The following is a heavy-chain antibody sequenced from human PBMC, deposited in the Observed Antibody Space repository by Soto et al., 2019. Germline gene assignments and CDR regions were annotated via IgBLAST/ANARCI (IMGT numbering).Heavy chain of an antibody. Sequence: SETLSLTCTVSGGSSSSYYWSWIRQPPGKGLEWIGYIYYSGSTNYNPSLKSRVTISVDTSKNQFSLKLSSVTAADTAVYYCARHGLGYCTNGVCYNYYYYMDVWGKGTTVTVSS. V-gene: IGHV4-59*08. CDR2: IYYSGST. CDR3: ARHGLGYCTNGVCYNYYYYMDV. CDR1: GGSSSSYY. D-gene: IGHD2-8*01. J-gene: IGHJ6*03.